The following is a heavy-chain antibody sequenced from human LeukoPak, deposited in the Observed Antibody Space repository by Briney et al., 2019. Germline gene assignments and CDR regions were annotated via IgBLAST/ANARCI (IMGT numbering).Heavy chain of an antibody. V-gene: IGHV3-21*01. CDR3: ARDHREGDAFDI. J-gene: IGHJ3*02. CDR1: GFTFSSYS. D-gene: IGHD1-26*01. CDR2: ISSSSSYI. Sequence: GGSLRLSCAVSGFTFSSYSMNWVRQAPGKGLEWVSSISSSSSYIYYADSVKGRFTISRDNAKNSLYLQMNSLRAEDTAVYYCARDHREGDAFDIWGQGTMVTVSS.